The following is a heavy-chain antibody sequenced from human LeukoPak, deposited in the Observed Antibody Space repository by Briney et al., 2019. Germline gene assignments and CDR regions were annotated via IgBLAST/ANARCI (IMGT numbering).Heavy chain of an antibody. J-gene: IGHJ4*02. CDR2: ISYDGTNK. D-gene: IGHD2-15*01. Sequence: GGSLSLSCTAYGFTFNIYGMHWVRQAPGKGLEWVAFISYDGTNKYYADSVEGRFTISRDNSKRTLYLQMNSLRADDTAVYYCAKALRVVRDLDYWGGGTLVTVSS. CDR3: AKALRVVRDLDY. CDR1: GFTFNIYG. V-gene: IGHV3-30*18.